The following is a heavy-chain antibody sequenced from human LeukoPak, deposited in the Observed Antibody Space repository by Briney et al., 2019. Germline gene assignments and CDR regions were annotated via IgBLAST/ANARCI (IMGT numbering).Heavy chain of an antibody. CDR3: TRHGVAGTGQIDY. D-gene: IGHD6-19*01. CDR1: GFTFSGSA. J-gene: IGHJ4*02. V-gene: IGHV3-73*01. Sequence: PGGSLRLSCAASGFTFSGSAMRWVRQASGKGLEWVGRIRGKANSYATAYAASVKGRFTISRDDSKNTAYLQMNSLKTEDTAVYYCTRHGVAGTGQIDYWGQGTLVTVSS. CDR2: IRGKANSYAT.